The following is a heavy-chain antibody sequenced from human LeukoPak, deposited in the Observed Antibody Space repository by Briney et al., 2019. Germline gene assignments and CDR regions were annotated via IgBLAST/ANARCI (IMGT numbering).Heavy chain of an antibody. Sequence: GGSLRLSCAASGFTFSSSWMSWVRQAPGKGLEWVANIKQDGSEKYYVGSVKGRFTISRDNAKNSLYLQMDSLRAEDTAVYHCARDGPYSTSATHPPWGQGTLVTVSS. CDR2: IKQDGSEK. J-gene: IGHJ5*02. D-gene: IGHD6-6*01. V-gene: IGHV3-7*03. CDR1: GFTFSSSW. CDR3: ARDGPYSTSATHPP.